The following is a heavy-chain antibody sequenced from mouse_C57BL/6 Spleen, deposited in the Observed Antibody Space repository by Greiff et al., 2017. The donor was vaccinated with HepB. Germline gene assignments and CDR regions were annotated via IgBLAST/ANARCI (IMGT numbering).Heavy chain of an antibody. CDR1: GFTFSDYG. V-gene: IGHV5-17*01. D-gene: IGHD1-1*01. CDR3: ARPDDYGSSYGFDY. Sequence: EVKLVESGGGLVKPGGSLKLSCAASGFTFSDYGMHWVRQAPEKGLEWVAYISSGSSTIYYADTVKGRFTISRDNAKNTLFLQMTSLRSEDTAMYYCARPDDYGSSYGFDYWGQGTTLTVSS. J-gene: IGHJ2*01. CDR2: ISSGSSTI.